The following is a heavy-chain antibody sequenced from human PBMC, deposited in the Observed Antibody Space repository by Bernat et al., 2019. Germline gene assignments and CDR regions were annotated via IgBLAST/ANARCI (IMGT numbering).Heavy chain of an antibody. Sequence: EVQLVESGGGLIQPGGSLRLSCAASGLTVSANYMSWVRQAPEKGLEWVSIIYSGGSTYYADTLKGRFTISRDKSKNTLYLQMNSLRAEDTAFYYCARLGGSGSYEDYWGQGTLVTVSS. D-gene: IGHD1-26*01. CDR3: ARLGGSGSYEDY. J-gene: IGHJ4*02. CDR2: IYSGGST. V-gene: IGHV3-53*01. CDR1: GLTVSANY.